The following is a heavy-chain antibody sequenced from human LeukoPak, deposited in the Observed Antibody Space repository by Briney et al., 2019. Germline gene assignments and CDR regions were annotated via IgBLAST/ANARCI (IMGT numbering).Heavy chain of an antibody. CDR2: IYHSGST. D-gene: IGHD3/OR15-3a*01. J-gene: IGHJ5*02. Sequence: SETLSLTCTVSGYSISSGYYWGWIRPPPGKGLEWIGSIYHSGSTYYNPSLKSRVTISVDMSKNQFSLKLSSVTAADTAVYYCARVSPIWTGTNWFDPWGQGTLVTVSS. CDR3: ARVSPIWTGTNWFDP. V-gene: IGHV4-38-2*02. CDR1: GYSISSGYY.